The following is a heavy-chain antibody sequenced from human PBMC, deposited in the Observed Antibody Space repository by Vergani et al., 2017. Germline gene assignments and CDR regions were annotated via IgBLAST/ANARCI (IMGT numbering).Heavy chain of an antibody. V-gene: IGHV4-59*11. D-gene: IGHD3-10*01. CDR1: GGSISSHY. CDR2: IYYSGST. J-gene: IGHJ4*02. Sequence: QVQLQESGPGLVKPSETLSLTCTVSGGSISSHYWSWIRQPPGKGLEWIGYIYYSGSTNYNPSLKSRVTISVDTSKNQFSLKLSSVTAADTAVYYCERAPMVRGVAFDYWGQGTLVTVSS. CDR3: ERAPMVRGVAFDY.